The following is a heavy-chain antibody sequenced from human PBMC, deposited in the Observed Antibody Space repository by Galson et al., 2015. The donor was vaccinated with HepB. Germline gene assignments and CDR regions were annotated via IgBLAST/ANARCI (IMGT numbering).Heavy chain of an antibody. CDR1: GFTFNSYA. Sequence: SLRLSCAVSGFTFNSYAMHWVRQAPGKGLEWVAIISFDETNEKYADSVKGRFTISRDNSKNTLYLQMNSLRVDDTAVYYCAKGCNGGCYYIDYWGRGTLVTVSS. CDR2: ISFDETNE. CDR3: AKGCNGGCYYIDY. D-gene: IGHD2-15*01. V-gene: IGHV3-33*05. J-gene: IGHJ4*02.